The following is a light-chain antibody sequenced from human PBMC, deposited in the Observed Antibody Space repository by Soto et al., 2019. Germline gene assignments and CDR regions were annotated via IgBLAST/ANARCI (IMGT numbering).Light chain of an antibody. CDR1: QSVSSRS. Sequence: EIVLTQSPGTLSLSPGESATLSCRASQSVSSRSLAWYQQKPGQAHRLLISGASSRAADIPGRFSGSGSGTEFTLTVDTLQSEDIAIYYCQQYGSSRWTFGQGNKVDIK. CDR3: QQYGSSRWT. J-gene: IGKJ1*01. CDR2: GAS. V-gene: IGKV3-20*01.